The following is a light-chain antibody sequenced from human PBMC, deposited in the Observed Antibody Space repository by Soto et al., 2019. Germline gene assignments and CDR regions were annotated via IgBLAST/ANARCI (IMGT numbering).Light chain of an antibody. CDR1: GSNIGRNT. CDR3: AAWDDSLNCHV. CDR2: SND. J-gene: IGLJ1*01. Sequence: QSVLTQTPSASGTPGQRVTISCSGSGSNIGRNTVNWYQQLPGTAPRLLIFSNDLRPSGVPDRFSGSKSGTSASLAISGVQSEDEADYYCAAWDDSLNCHVFGTGTKVTVL. V-gene: IGLV1-44*01.